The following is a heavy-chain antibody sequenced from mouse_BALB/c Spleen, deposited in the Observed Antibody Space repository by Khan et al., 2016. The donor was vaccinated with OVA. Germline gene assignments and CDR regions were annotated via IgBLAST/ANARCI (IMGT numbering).Heavy chain of an antibody. CDR2: INPSTDYT. J-gene: IGHJ3*01. CDR1: GYTFTSYW. D-gene: IGHD1-1*01. Sequence: QVQLQQSGAELAKPGASVKMSCKASGYTFTSYWMHWVKQRPGQGLEWIGYINPSTDYTEYNQKFKDKATLTADKSSSTAHMQLTSLTSEDSAVYYCTNHGSSSAWFTYGGQGTLVTVSA. CDR3: TNHGSSSAWFTY. V-gene: IGHV1-7*01.